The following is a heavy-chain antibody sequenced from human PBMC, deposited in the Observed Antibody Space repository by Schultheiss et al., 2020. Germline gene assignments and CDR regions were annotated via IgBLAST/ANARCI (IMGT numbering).Heavy chain of an antibody. CDR3: ARSYDFWSGNNWFDP. CDR1: GGSFSGYY. V-gene: IGHV4-34*01. Sequence: SATLSLTCAVYGGSFSGYYWSWIRQPPGKGLEWIGEINHSGITNYNPSPKSRVTISGDTSKNQFSLKMSSVTAADTAVYYCARSYDFWSGNNWFDPWGKGTLVTVSS. CDR2: INHSGIT. D-gene: IGHD3-3*01. J-gene: IGHJ5*02.